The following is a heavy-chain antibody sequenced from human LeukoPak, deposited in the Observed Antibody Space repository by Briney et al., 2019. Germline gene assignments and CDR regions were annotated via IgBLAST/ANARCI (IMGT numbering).Heavy chain of an antibody. J-gene: IGHJ4*02. CDR1: GYTFTGYY. D-gene: IGHD2-15*01. CDR2: INPNSGGT. Sequence: ASVKVSCKASGYTFTGYYMRWVRQAPGQGLEWMGWINPNSGGTNYAQKFQGWVTMTRDTSISTAYMELSRLRSDDTAVYYCARGRYGVVVVAATPELDYWGQGTLVTVSS. CDR3: ARGRYGVVVVAATPELDY. V-gene: IGHV1-2*04.